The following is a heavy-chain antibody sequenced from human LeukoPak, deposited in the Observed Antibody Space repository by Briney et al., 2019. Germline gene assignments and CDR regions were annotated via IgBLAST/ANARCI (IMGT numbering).Heavy chain of an antibody. CDR2: IYSGGST. Sequence: GGSLRLSCAASGFTVSSNYMSWVRQAPGKGLEWVSVIYSGGSTYYADSVKGRFTISRHNSKNTLYLQMNSLRAEDTAMYYCARATVATIPDYWGQGTLVTVSS. CDR3: ARATVATIPDY. CDR1: GFTVSSNY. D-gene: IGHD4-17*01. V-gene: IGHV3-53*04. J-gene: IGHJ4*02.